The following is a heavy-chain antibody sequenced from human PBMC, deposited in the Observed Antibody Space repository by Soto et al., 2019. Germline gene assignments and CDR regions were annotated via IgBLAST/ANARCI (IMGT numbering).Heavy chain of an antibody. Sequence: SETLSLTCTVSSGSMSGYYWNWIWQPPGKGLEWIGYIYYSGSTNYNPSLKSRVTISVDTSKNQFSLKLSSVTAADTAVYYCARAGDYDFWSGYSNDAFDIWGQGTMVTVS. CDR3: ARAGDYDFWSGYSNDAFDI. CDR2: IYYSGST. CDR1: SGSMSGYY. J-gene: IGHJ3*02. V-gene: IGHV4-59*01. D-gene: IGHD3-3*01.